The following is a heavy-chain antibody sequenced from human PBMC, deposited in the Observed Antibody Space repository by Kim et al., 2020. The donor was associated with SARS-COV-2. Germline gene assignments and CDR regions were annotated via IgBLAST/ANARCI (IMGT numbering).Heavy chain of an antibody. V-gene: IGHV3-33*01. J-gene: IGHJ4*02. D-gene: IGHD6-13*01. CDR1: GFTFSSYG. Sequence: GGSLRLSCAASGFTFSSYGVHWVRQAPGKGLEWVAVIWYDGSNKYYADSVKGRFTISRDNSKNTLYLQMNSLRAEDPAVYYCARESEAAAAAYYFDYWGQGTLVTVSS. CDR2: IWYDGSNK. CDR3: ARESEAAAAAYYFDY.